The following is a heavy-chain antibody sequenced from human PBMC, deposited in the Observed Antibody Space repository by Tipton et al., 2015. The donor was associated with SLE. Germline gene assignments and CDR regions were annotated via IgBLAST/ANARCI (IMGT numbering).Heavy chain of an antibody. CDR1: GFRFSSYW. J-gene: IGHJ3*01. V-gene: IGHV3-7*01. CDR2: INQDGSEK. CDR3: ARESPDDAFDF. Sequence: SLRLSCAASGFRFSSYWMSWVRHAPGRGLEWVANINQDGSEKNYVDSVKGRFTVSRDNADNSVYLQMISLRAADTAVYYCARESPDDAFDFWGQGAMVTVSS.